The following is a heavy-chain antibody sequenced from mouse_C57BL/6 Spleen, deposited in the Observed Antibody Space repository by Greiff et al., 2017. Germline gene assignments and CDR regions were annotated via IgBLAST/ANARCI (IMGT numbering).Heavy chain of an antibody. CDR1: GYTFTSYT. V-gene: IGHV1-4*01. CDR2: INPSSGYT. CDR3: ARERGRGFAY. J-gene: IGHJ3*01. D-gene: IGHD4-1*01. Sequence: QVQLQQSGAELARPGASVKMSCKASGYTFTSYTMHWVKQRPGQGLEWIGYINPSSGYTKYNQKFKDKATLTADKSSSTAYLQLSSLTSEDSAVYYCARERGRGFAYWGQGTLVTVSA.